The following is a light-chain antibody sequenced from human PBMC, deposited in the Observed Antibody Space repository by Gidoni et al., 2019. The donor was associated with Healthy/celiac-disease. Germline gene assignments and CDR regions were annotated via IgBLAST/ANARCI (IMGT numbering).Light chain of an antibody. Sequence: EIVLTQSPAPLSLSPGERATLSCRASQSVSSYLAWYQQKPGQAPRLLIYDASNRATGIPARFSGTGSWTDFTLTISSLEPEDFAVYYCQQRSNWPLTCGGGTKVEIK. V-gene: IGKV3-11*01. CDR2: DAS. J-gene: IGKJ4*01. CDR3: QQRSNWPLT. CDR1: QSVSSY.